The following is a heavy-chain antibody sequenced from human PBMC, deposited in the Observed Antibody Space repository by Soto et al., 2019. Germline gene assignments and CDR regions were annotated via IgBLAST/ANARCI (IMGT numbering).Heavy chain of an antibody. CDR1: GFTFSGSA. CDR2: IRSKANSYAT. V-gene: IGHV3-73*01. D-gene: IGHD4-17*01. J-gene: IGHJ6*02. Sequence: PGGSLRLSCAASGFTFSGSAMHWVRQASGKGLEWVGRIRSKANSYATAYAASVRGRFTISRDDSKNTAYLQMNSLKTEDTAVYYCTRPPYGDYENYYGMDVWGQGTTVTVSS. CDR3: TRPPYGDYENYYGMDV.